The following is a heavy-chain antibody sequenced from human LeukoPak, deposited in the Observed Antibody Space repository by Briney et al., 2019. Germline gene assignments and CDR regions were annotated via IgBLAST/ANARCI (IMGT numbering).Heavy chain of an antibody. V-gene: IGHV4-59*01. Sequence: SETLSLTCTVSGGSISSYYWSWIRQPPGKGLEWIGYIYYSGNTNYNPSLKSRVTISVDTSKNQFSLKLSSVTAADTAVYYCARTTYYYDSSGYYHYYFDYWGQGTLVTASS. CDR3: ARTTYYYDSSGYYHYYFDY. CDR2: IYYSGNT. J-gene: IGHJ4*02. D-gene: IGHD3-22*01. CDR1: GGSISSYY.